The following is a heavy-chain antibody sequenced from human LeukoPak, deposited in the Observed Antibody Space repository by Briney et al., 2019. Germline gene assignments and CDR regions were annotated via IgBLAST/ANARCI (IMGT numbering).Heavy chain of an antibody. Sequence: SETLSLTCTVSGGSISSGSYYWSWIRQPAGKGLEWIGRIYTSGSTNYNPSLKSRVTISLDTSKNQFSLKLSSVTAADTVVYYCARDGLYDYGGIGDYYYYSMDVWGKRTTVTVSS. CDR3: ARDGLYDYGGIGDYYYYSMDV. CDR2: IYTSGST. V-gene: IGHV4-61*02. D-gene: IGHD4-23*01. CDR1: GGSISSGSYY. J-gene: IGHJ6*03.